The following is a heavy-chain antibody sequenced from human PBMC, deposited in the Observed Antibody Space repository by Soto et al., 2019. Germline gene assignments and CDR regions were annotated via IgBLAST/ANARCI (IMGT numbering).Heavy chain of an antibody. J-gene: IGHJ4*02. Sequence: EVQLVESGGGLVKPGGSLRLSCAASGFTYSSYSMNWVRQAPGKGLEWVSSISSSSSYIYYADSVKGRFTISRDNAKNSLYLQMNSLRAEDTAVYYCARDGGIQLWADYWGQGTLVTVSS. CDR1: GFTYSSYS. D-gene: IGHD5-18*01. CDR2: ISSSSSYI. CDR3: ARDGGIQLWADY. V-gene: IGHV3-21*01.